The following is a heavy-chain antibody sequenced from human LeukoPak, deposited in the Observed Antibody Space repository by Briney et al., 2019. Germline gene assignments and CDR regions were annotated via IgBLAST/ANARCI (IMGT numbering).Heavy chain of an antibody. V-gene: IGHV3-23*01. Sequence: PGGSLRLSCAASGFTFSSYAMSWVRQAPGKGVEWVSAISGSGGSTYYADSVKGRFTISRDNSKNTLYLQMNSLRAEDTAVYYCAKDRGIVVVLSSVFDYWGQGTLVTVSS. J-gene: IGHJ4*02. CDR1: GFTFSSYA. CDR2: ISGSGGST. CDR3: AKDRGIVVVLSSVFDY. D-gene: IGHD2-2*01.